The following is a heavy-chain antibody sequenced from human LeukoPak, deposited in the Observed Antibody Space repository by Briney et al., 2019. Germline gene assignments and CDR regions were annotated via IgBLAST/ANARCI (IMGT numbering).Heavy chain of an antibody. V-gene: IGHV5-51*01. CDR1: GYSFTSYW. D-gene: IGHD2-8*01. CDR3: ARHSRDCTNGVCYPRYFDY. CDR2: IYPGDSDT. Sequence: GESLKTSCKGSGYSFTSYWIGWVRQMPGKGLEWMGIIYPGDSDTRYSPSFQGQVTISADKSISTAYLQWSSLKASDTAMYYCARHSRDCTNGVCYPRYFDYWGQGTLVTVSS. J-gene: IGHJ4*02.